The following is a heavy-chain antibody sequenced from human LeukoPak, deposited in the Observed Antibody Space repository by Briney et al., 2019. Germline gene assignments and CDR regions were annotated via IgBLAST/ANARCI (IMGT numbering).Heavy chain of an antibody. V-gene: IGHV1-8*01. CDR2: MNPNSGNT. CDR3: ARENYASRYYFDY. CDR1: GYTFTSYD. D-gene: IGHD1-7*01. Sequence: ASVKVSRKASGYTFTSYDINWVRQATGQGLEWMGWMNPNSGNTGYAQKFQGRVTMTRNTSISTAYMELSSLRSEDTAVYYCARENYASRYYFDYWGQGTLVTVSS. J-gene: IGHJ4*02.